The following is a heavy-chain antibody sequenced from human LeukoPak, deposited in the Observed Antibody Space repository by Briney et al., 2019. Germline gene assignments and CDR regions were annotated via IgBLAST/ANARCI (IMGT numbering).Heavy chain of an antibody. Sequence: GASVKVSCKPSGYTFTGYYMHWVRQAPGQGLEWMGWINPNSGGTNYAQKFQGRVTMTSDTSISTAYMELSSLKSDDTAVYYCERDRNSGSSLDIWGQGTMLTVSS. CDR2: INPNSGGT. J-gene: IGHJ3*02. CDR1: GYTFTGYY. CDR3: ERDRNSGSSLDI. D-gene: IGHD6-6*01. V-gene: IGHV1-2*02.